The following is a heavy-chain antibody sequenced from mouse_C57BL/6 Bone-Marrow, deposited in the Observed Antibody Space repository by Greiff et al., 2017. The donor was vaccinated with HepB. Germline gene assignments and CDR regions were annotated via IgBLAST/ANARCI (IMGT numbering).Heavy chain of an antibody. CDR2: IDPEDGET. CDR3: AIAYSSGYGYAMDY. D-gene: IGHD3-2*02. V-gene: IGHV14-2*01. J-gene: IGHJ4*01. CDR1: GFNIKDYY. Sequence: VQLKESGAELVKPGASVKLSCTASGFNIKDYYMHWVKQRTEQGLEWIGRIDPEDGETKYAPKFQGKATITADTSSNTAYLQLSSLTSEDTAVYYCAIAYSSGYGYAMDYWGQGTSVTVSS.